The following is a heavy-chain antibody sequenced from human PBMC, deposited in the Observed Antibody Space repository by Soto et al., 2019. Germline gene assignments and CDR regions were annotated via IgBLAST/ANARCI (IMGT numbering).Heavy chain of an antibody. CDR1: GFTFSNYW. CDR2: LDCEGSST. V-gene: IGHV3-74*01. CDR3: ARDVGSRYYYYGMDV. D-gene: IGHD3-10*01. J-gene: IGHJ6*02. Sequence: GGSLRLSCAASGFTFSNYWMYWVRQPPGKGLVWVALLDCEGSSTNYADSVEGRFTISRDNSKSTLYLQMNSLRAEDTAVYYCARDVGSRYYYYGMDVWAQGTTVTGSS.